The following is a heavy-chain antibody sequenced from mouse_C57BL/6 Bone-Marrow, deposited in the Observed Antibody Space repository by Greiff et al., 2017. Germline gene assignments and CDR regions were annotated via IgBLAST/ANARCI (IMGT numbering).Heavy chain of an antibody. CDR3: TREGVYYGPFAY. Sequence: VQLQQSGAELVRPGASVTLSCKASGYTFTDYEMHWVKQTPVHGLEWIGAIDPETGGTAYNQKFKGKAILTADKSSSTAYMELRSLTSEDSAVYYCTREGVYYGPFAYWGQGTLVTVSA. CDR1: GYTFTDYE. CDR2: IDPETGGT. D-gene: IGHD1-1*01. V-gene: IGHV1-15*01. J-gene: IGHJ3*01.